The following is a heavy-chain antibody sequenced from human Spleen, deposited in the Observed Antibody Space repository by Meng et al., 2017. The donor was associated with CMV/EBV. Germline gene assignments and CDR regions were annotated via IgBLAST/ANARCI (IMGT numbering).Heavy chain of an antibody. V-gene: IGHV1-18*01. Sequence: YTFSNYGISWVRQAPGQGLEWMGWISGYNGHTNYAQKLQGRVTMTTDTSTSTAYMEVRSLRSDDTAVYYCARDPPGYCSGGSCYGDYWGQGTLVTVSS. J-gene: IGHJ4*02. D-gene: IGHD2-15*01. CDR2: ISGYNGHT. CDR1: YTFSNYG. CDR3: ARDPPGYCSGGSCYGDY.